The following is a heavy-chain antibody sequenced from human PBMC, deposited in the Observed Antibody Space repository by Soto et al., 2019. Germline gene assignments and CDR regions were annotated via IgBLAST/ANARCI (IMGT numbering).Heavy chain of an antibody. CDR2: IYYSGST. CDR1: GGSISSGGYY. V-gene: IGHV4-31*03. CDR3: ARYDNRGSHGVDI. D-gene: IGHD3-22*01. J-gene: IGHJ3*02. Sequence: QVQLQESGPGLVKPSQTLSLTCTVSGGSISSGGYYWSWIRQHPGKGLEWIGYIYYSGSTYYNPSLKSRVTIAVDTSKIQFSLKLSSVTAADTAVYYCARYDNRGSHGVDIWGQGTMVTVSS.